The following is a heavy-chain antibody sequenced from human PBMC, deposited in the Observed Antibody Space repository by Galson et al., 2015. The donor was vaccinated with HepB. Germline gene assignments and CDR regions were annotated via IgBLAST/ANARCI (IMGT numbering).Heavy chain of an antibody. CDR1: GGTFSSYA. CDR3: ARDEGDFWSGYLYYYYMDV. Sequence: SVKVSCKASGGTFSSYAISWVRQAPGQGLEWMGGIIPIFGTANYAQKFQGRVTITADESTSTAYMELSSLRSEDTAVYYCARDEGDFWSGYLYYYYMDVWGKGTTVTVSS. V-gene: IGHV1-69*13. CDR2: IIPIFGTA. D-gene: IGHD3-3*01. J-gene: IGHJ6*03.